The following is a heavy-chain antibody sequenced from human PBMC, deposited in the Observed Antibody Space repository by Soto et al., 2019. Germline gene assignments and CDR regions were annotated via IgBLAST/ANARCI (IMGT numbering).Heavy chain of an antibody. D-gene: IGHD3-16*02. Sequence: SETLSLTCTVSGGSISSGGYYWSWIRQHPGKGLEWIGYIYYSGSTYYNPSLKSRVTISVDTSKNQFSLKLSSVTAADTAVYYCARGIADGYYGMDVWGQGTTVTVSS. CDR2: IYYSGST. CDR3: ARGIADGYYGMDV. CDR1: GGSISSGGYY. V-gene: IGHV4-31*03. J-gene: IGHJ6*02.